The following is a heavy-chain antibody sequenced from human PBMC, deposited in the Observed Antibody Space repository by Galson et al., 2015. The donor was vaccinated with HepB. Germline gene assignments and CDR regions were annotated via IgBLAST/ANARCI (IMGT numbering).Heavy chain of an antibody. CDR3: ARGGDIVVVPAAMSADY. CDR2: INPSGGST. D-gene: IGHD2-2*01. Sequence: SVKVSCKASGYTFTSYYMHWVRQAPGQGLEWMGIINPSGGSTSYAQKFQGRVTMTRDTSTSTVYMELSSLRSEDTAVYYCARGGDIVVVPAAMSADYWGQGTLVTVSS. CDR1: GYTFTSYY. J-gene: IGHJ4*02. V-gene: IGHV1-46*03.